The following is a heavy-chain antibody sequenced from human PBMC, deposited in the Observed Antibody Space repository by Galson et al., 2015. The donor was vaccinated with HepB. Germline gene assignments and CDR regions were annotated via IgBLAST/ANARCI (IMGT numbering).Heavy chain of an antibody. CDR3: ARGSIQLWSDFDY. J-gene: IGHJ4*02. V-gene: IGHV3-30*04. CDR2: ISYDGTNK. CDR1: GFSFSSSA. Sequence: SLRLSCAASGFSFSSSAMHWVRQAPGKGPQCVSAISYDGTNKYYADSVKGRFTISRDNSKNTLYLQMNSLRAEDTAVYYCARGSIQLWSDFDYWGQGTLVTVSS. D-gene: IGHD5-18*01.